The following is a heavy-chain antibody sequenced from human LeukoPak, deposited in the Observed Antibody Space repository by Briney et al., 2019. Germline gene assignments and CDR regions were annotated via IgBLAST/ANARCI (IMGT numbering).Heavy chain of an antibody. D-gene: IGHD2-2*01. V-gene: IGHV3-30-3*01. J-gene: IGHJ4*02. CDR1: GFTFSSYA. CDR3: ARGEDVVVPAAPFDY. CDR2: ISYDGSNK. Sequence: GGSLRLSCAASGFTFSSYAMHWVRQAPGRGLEWVAVISYDGSNKYYADSVKGRFTISRDNSKNTLYLQMNSLRAEDTAVYYCARGEDVVVPAAPFDYWGREPWSPSPQ.